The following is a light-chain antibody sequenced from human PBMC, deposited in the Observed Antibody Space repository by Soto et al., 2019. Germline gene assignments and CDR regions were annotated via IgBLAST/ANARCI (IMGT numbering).Light chain of an antibody. CDR1: SANIGAAYN. CDR3: QSYDSSLSGYV. V-gene: IGLV1-40*01. Sequence: HSVLTPPPSVTEAPGQVVTISSTGSSANIGAAYNVDWYQQLPGTAPKLLIYGNNNRPSGVPARFSGSKSGTSASLAIAGLQAEDEGDYYCQSYDSSLSGYVFGTGTKVTVL. J-gene: IGLJ1*01. CDR2: GNN.